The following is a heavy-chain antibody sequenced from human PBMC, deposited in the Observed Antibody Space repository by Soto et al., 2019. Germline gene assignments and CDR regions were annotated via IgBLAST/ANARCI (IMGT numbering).Heavy chain of an antibody. CDR2: IYYTGST. V-gene: IGHV4-61*01. D-gene: IGHD2-8*01. CDR3: AREYANSPEHFVS. CDR1: GASVNSDSHN. Sequence: SATLSLTCTFSGASVNSDSHNWSCIRQPPGKGLEWIGYIYYTGSTNYNPSLKSRVTISLDTSRNQFSLKLSSVTAADTAAFYWAREYANSPEHFVSWGKASRITVYS. J-gene: IGHJ4*02.